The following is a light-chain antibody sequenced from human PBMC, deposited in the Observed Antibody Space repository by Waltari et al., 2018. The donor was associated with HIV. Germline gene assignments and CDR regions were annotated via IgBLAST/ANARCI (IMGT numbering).Light chain of an antibody. J-gene: IGKJ4*01. CDR3: HQYDVWPLT. Sequence: EIVMTQSPATLSVSPGEGATLSCRASQSVGNNLGWYQQKPGQAPRLLIYAASTRATDIPARFSGTGYGTEFTLTISSLQSEDFAVYHCHQYDVWPLTFGGGTRVEIK. CDR1: QSVGNN. CDR2: AAS. V-gene: IGKV3-15*01.